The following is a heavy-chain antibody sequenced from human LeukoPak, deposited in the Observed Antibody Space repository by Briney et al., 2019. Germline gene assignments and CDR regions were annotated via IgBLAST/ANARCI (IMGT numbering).Heavy chain of an antibody. CDR3: ARGVYCSGGSCYHGHFDY. CDR1: GGTFSSYA. D-gene: IGHD2-15*01. V-gene: IGHV1-69*13. Sequence: ASVKVSCKASGGTFSSYAISWVRQAPGQGLEWMGGIIPIFGTANYAQKFQGRVTITADESTSTAYMELSSLRSEDTAVYYCARGVYCSGGSCYHGHFDYWGQGTLVTVSS. J-gene: IGHJ4*02. CDR2: IIPIFGTA.